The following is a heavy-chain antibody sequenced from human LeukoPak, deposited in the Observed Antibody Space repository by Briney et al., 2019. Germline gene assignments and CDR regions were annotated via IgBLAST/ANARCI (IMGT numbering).Heavy chain of an antibody. J-gene: IGHJ4*02. V-gene: IGHV4-39*07. CDR2: IYYSGST. Sequence: PSETLSLTCTVSGGSISSSSYYWGWIRQPPGKGLEWIGSIYYSGSTYYNPSLKSRVTISVDTSKNQFSLKLSSVTAADTAVYYCARGRRSVRYCSSTSCLGQLDYWGQGTLVTVSS. D-gene: IGHD2-2*01. CDR3: ARGRRSVRYCSSTSCLGQLDY. CDR1: GGSISSSSYY.